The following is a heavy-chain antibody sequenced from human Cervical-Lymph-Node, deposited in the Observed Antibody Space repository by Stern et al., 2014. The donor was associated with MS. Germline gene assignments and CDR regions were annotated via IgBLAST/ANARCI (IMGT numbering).Heavy chain of an antibody. J-gene: IGHJ4*02. Sequence: VQLVESGAEVKKPGASVKVSCKASGYTFTSYGISWVRQAPGQGLEWMGWISAYNGNTNYAQKLQGRVTMTTDTSTSTAYMELRSLRSDDTAVYYCARDITPLMIVAKDFDYWGQGTLVTVSS. D-gene: IGHD3-22*01. CDR2: ISAYNGNT. CDR1: GYTFTSYG. V-gene: IGHV1-18*01. CDR3: ARDITPLMIVAKDFDY.